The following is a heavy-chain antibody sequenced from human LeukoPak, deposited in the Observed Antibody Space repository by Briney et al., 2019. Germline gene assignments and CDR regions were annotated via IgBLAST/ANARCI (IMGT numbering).Heavy chain of an antibody. J-gene: IGHJ4*02. D-gene: IGHD3-3*01. V-gene: IGHV3-21*01. CDR3: ARDMSPRLHQARIRIFGGPNDY. CDR1: GFTFRLYT. Sequence: GGSLRLSCAASGFTFRLYTMNWVRQAPGKGLEWVSSITRTGKYIYYADSVKGRFTISRDNARNSVYLQMNSLRAEDTAVYYCARDMSPRLHQARIRIFGGPNDYWGQGTLVAVSS. CDR2: ITRTGKYI.